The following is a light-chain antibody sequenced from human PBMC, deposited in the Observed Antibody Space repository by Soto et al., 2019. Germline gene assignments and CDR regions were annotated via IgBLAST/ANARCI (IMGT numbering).Light chain of an antibody. J-gene: IGKJ2*01. CDR2: GAS. CDR1: QGIRSD. V-gene: IGKV1-6*01. CDR3: LQDYNYPYT. Sequence: AIQMTQSPSSLSASVGDRVTITWRASQGIRSDLGWYQQKPGKAPKFLIYGASSLQSSVPSRFSGSGSGTDFTLTISSLQPEDFATYYCLQDYNYPYTFGQGTKLEVK.